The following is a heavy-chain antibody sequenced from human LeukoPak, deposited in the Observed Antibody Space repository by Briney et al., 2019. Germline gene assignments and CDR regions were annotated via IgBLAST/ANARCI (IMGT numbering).Heavy chain of an antibody. D-gene: IGHD3-10*01. Sequence: GGSLRLSCAASGFTFSSFATSWVRQAPGKGLEWVSGISGSGGSTYYADSVKGRFTISRDNSKNTLYLQMNSLRAEDTAMYYCAREYESGTYFDYWGQGTLVTVSS. CDR2: ISGSGGST. CDR3: AREYESGTYFDY. CDR1: GFTFSSFA. V-gene: IGHV3-23*01. J-gene: IGHJ4*02.